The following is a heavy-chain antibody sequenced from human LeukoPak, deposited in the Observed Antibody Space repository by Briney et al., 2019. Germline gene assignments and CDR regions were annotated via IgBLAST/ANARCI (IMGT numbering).Heavy chain of an antibody. CDR1: GYIFTNYG. CDR3: ASGSGGSYSGDFDY. D-gene: IGHD1-26*01. J-gene: IGHJ4*02. V-gene: IGHV1-3*01. Sequence: ASVKVSCKASGYIFTNYGITWVRQAPGQRLEWMGWINAGNGNTKYSQKFQGRVTITRDTSASTVYMELSSLRSEDTAVYYCASGSGGSYSGDFDYWGQGTLVTVSS. CDR2: INAGNGNT.